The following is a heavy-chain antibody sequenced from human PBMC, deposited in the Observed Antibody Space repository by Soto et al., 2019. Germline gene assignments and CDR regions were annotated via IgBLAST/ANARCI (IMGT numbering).Heavy chain of an antibody. CDR3: ARDRYYDILTGDTDF. J-gene: IGHJ4*02. CDR2: ISSSSSTI. V-gene: IGHV3-48*01. CDR1: GFTFSTHS. Sequence: GGSLRLSCAASGFTFSTHSMNWVRQAPGKGLEWVAYISSSSSTIYYADSVKGRFTISRDNAKNSLYLQMNSLRAEDTAVYYCARDRYYDILTGDTDFWGQGTLVTVSS. D-gene: IGHD3-9*01.